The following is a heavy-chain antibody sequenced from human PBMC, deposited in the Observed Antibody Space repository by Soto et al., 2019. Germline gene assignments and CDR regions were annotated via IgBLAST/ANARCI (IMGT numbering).Heavy chain of an antibody. D-gene: IGHD3-3*01. Sequence: LRLSCAASGFTFSSYAMHWVRQAPGKGLEWVAVISYDGSNKYYADSVKGRFTISRDNSKNTLYLQMNSLRAEDTAVYYCARDGRIFGVVISDYYYGMDVWGQGTTVTVSS. J-gene: IGHJ6*02. V-gene: IGHV3-30-3*01. CDR1: GFTFSSYA. CDR3: ARDGRIFGVVISDYYYGMDV. CDR2: ISYDGSNK.